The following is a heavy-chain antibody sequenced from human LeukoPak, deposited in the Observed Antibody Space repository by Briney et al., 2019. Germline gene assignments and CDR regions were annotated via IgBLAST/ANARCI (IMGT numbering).Heavy chain of an antibody. Sequence: ASVKVSCKASGYTFTSYGISWVRQAPGQGLEWMGWISALNGNTNYAQKFQGRVTMTTDTSTTTAYMDLRSLRSDDTAVYYCARRSRGWDAFDLWDQGTMVTVSS. D-gene: IGHD6-19*01. CDR1: GYTFTSYG. CDR2: ISALNGNT. V-gene: IGHV1-18*01. CDR3: ARRSRGWDAFDL. J-gene: IGHJ3*01.